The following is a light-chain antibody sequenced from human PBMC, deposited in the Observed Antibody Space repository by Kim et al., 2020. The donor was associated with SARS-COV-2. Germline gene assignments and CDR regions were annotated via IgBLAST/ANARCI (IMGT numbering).Light chain of an antibody. V-gene: IGKV4-1*01. Sequence: DIVMTQSPDSLAVSLGERATLNCKSSRNLLYSSNNKNYLAWFRQKPGQPPKLLIYWASTRESGVPDRFSGSGSGTDFTLAISSLQAEDVAVYYCQQYYSTPHTFGQWTKLEI. J-gene: IGKJ2*01. CDR2: WAS. CDR3: QQYYSTPHT. CDR1: RNLLYSSNNKNY.